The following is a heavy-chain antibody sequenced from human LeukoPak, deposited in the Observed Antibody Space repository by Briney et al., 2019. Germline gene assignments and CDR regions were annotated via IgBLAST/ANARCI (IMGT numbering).Heavy chain of an antibody. CDR1: EFSVGSNY. CDR3: ARDRAGDMVRGVITPNRAFDY. V-gene: IGHV3-66*01. J-gene: IGHJ4*02. Sequence: PGGSLRLSCAASEFSVGSNYMTWVRQAPGKGLEWVSLIYSGGSTYYADSVKGRFTISRDNSKNTLYLQMNSLRAEDTAVYYCARDRAGDMVRGVITPNRAFDYWGQGTLVTVSS. D-gene: IGHD3-10*01. CDR2: IYSGGST.